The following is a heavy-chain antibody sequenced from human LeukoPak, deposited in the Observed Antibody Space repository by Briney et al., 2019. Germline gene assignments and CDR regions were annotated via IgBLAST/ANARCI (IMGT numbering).Heavy chain of an antibody. CDR1: GFTVSSNY. Sequence: GGSLRLSCAASGFTVSSNYMSWVRQAPGKGLEWVSVIYSGGSTYYADSVKGRFTISRDNSENTLYLQMNSLRAEDTAIYYCATSTAAAGTDWGQGTLDTVSS. V-gene: IGHV3-53*01. D-gene: IGHD6-13*01. CDR2: IYSGGST. CDR3: ATSTAAAGTD. J-gene: IGHJ4*02.